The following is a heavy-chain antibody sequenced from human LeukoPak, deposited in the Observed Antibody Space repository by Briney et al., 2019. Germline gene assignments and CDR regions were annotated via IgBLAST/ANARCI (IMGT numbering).Heavy chain of an antibody. Sequence: PGGSLRLSCAASGFTFSSYAMSWVRQAPGKGLEWVSAISGSGHNTYYADSVKGRFTISRDNSKNTVYLQMNSLRVDDTAVYYCARAPPGRKGYNPYYFDYWGQGTRVTVSS. J-gene: IGHJ4*02. CDR3: ARAPPGRKGYNPYYFDY. D-gene: IGHD5-24*01. CDR2: ISGSGHNT. CDR1: GFTFSSYA. V-gene: IGHV3-23*01.